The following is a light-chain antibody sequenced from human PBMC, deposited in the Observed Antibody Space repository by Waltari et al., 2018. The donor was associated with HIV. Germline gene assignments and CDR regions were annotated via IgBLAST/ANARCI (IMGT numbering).Light chain of an antibody. CDR3: QVWDSSSDHPGVV. CDR2: DDS. Sequence: SYVLTQPPSVSVAQGQTARITCGGNNTGTKSVHWYQQMPGQAPVLVVYDDSDRPSGISERFSGSNSGSTATLTISRVEAGDEADYYCQVWDSSSDHPGVVFGGGTKLTVL. V-gene: IGLV3-21*02. J-gene: IGLJ3*02. CDR1: NTGTKS.